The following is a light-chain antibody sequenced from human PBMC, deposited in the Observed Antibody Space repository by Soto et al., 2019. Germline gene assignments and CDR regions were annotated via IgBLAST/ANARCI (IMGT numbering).Light chain of an antibody. CDR3: QQYGSSLFT. Sequence: EIVLTQSPGTLSLSPGERATLSCRASQSVSSSYLAWYQQKPGQAPRLLIYGASSRATGIPDRFSGSGSGTGFTLSISRLEPEDCALYYFQQYGSSLFTFGPGTKVNSK. V-gene: IGKV3-20*01. CDR2: GAS. CDR1: QSVSSSY. J-gene: IGKJ3*01.